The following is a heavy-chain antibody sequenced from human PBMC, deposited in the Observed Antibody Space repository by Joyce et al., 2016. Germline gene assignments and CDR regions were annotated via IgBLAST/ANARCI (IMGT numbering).Heavy chain of an antibody. J-gene: IGHJ5*02. Sequence: EVQVVESGGGLVQPGGSLRLSCTASGFSVSSNYMSWVRQAPGKGLGWVSVIYSGGAIYYSDSVKGRFIISRDNSKNTVYLQMNNLRPDDTAVYFCVRDEGGPPGGSFDTWGQGTLVTVSS. CDR1: GFSVSSNY. CDR2: IYSGGAI. CDR3: VRDEGGPPGGSFDT. V-gene: IGHV3-66*02. D-gene: IGHD3-10*01.